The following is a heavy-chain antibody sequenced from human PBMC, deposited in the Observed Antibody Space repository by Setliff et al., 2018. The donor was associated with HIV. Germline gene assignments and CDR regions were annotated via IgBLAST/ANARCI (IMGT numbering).Heavy chain of an antibody. CDR2: IYTSGST. J-gene: IGHJ6*03. Sequence: SETLSLTCTVSGGIISSDSFFWSWIRQPAGKGLEWIGHIYTSGSTNYNPSLESRVTISIDTSKNQFSLKLSSGTAADTAVYYCARQHYYDSSGRNLMDVWGKGTTVTVSS. V-gene: IGHV4-61*09. D-gene: IGHD3-22*01. CDR3: ARQHYYDSSGRNLMDV. CDR1: GGIISSDSFF.